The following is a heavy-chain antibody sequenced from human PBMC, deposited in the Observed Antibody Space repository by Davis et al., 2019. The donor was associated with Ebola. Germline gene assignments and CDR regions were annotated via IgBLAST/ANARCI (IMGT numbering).Heavy chain of an antibody. Sequence: SETLSLTCAVYGGSFSAYYWTWIRQPPGKGLEWSGEINHSGRTNYNASLKSRVTISVDTSKNQFSLKLSSVTAADTAVYYCARVRKPTVTTLWFIGMDVWGQGTTVTVSS. CDR3: ARVRKPTVTTLWFIGMDV. CDR2: INHSGRT. CDR1: GGSFSAYY. V-gene: IGHV4-34*01. D-gene: IGHD4-11*01. J-gene: IGHJ6*02.